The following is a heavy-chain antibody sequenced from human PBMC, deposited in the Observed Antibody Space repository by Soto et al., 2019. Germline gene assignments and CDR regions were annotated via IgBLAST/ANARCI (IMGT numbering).Heavy chain of an antibody. V-gene: IGHV3-21*01. CDR3: ARESEDLTSNFDY. CDR2: ISSTTNYI. J-gene: IGHJ4*02. CDR1: GFTFTRYS. Sequence: EVQLVESGGGLVKPGGSLRLSCAASGFTFTRYSMNWVRQAPGKGLEWVSYISSTTNYIYYADSMKGRVTVSRDNAKNSVYLEMNSLSAEDTAVYYCARESEDLTSNFDYWGQGTLVTVSS.